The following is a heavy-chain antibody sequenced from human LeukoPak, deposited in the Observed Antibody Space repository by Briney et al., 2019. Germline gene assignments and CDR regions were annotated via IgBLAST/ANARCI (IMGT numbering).Heavy chain of an antibody. CDR2: ITDSAEST. V-gene: IGHV3-23*01. CDR1: GFTFSNYG. J-gene: IGHJ4*02. Sequence: GGSLRLSCAASGFTFSNYGMSWVRQAPGKGLEWVSGITDSAESTYYADSVKGRFTISRDNSKKTLYLQMNSLRAEDTAVYYCARDGMVAHIDYWGQGTLVTVSS. CDR3: ARDGMVAHIDY. D-gene: IGHD2-8*01.